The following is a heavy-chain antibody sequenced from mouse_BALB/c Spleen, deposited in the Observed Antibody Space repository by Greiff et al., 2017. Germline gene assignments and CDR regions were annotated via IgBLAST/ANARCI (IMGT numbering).Heavy chain of an antibody. D-gene: IGHD2-14*01. CDR3: TRGGNYRYDVGENFDY. J-gene: IGHJ2*01. CDR1: GYTFTSYY. V-gene: IGHV1S81*02. Sequence: QVQLKQSGAELVKPGASVKLSCKASGYTFTSYYMYWVKQRPGQGLEWIGEINPSNGGTNFNEKFKSKATLTVDKSSSTAYMQLSSLTSEDSAVYYCTRGGNYRYDVGENFDYWGQGTTLTVSS. CDR2: INPSNGGT.